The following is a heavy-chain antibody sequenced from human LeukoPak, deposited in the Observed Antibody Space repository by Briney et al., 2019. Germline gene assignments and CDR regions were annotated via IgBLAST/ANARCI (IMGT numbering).Heavy chain of an antibody. CDR2: IYYSGSA. D-gene: IGHD6-13*01. J-gene: IGHJ3*02. CDR1: GGSISSYY. CDR3: ARQQLLRYGGAFDI. Sequence: SETLSLTCTVSGGSISSYYWSWIRQPPGKGLEWIGYIYYSGSANYNPSLKSRVTISVDTSKNQFSLKLSSVTAADTAVYYCARQQLLRYGGAFDIWGQGTMVTVSS. V-gene: IGHV4-59*01.